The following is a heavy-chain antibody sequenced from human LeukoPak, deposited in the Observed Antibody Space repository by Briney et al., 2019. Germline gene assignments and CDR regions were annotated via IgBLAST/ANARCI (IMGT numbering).Heavy chain of an antibody. D-gene: IGHD1-26*01. CDR3: ARDKWELRAHDAFDI. V-gene: IGHV4-4*02. Sequence: SETLSLTCAVSGGSISNITNSNWWSWVRQPPGRGLEWIGEIYHSGSTNYNPSLKSRVTISVDKSKNQFSLKLSSVTAADTAVYYCARDKWELRAHDAFDIWGQGTMVTVSS. CDR1: GGSISNITNSNW. J-gene: IGHJ3*02. CDR2: IYHSGST.